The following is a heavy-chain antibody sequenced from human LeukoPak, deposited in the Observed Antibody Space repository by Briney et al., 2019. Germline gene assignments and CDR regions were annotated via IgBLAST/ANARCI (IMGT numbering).Heavy chain of an antibody. CDR2: ISGSGGST. D-gene: IGHD3-16*02. J-gene: IGHJ4*02. CDR3: ATQIDYVWGSYPVQDY. V-gene: IGHV3-23*01. CDR1: GFTFSSYA. Sequence: PGGSLRLSCAASGFTFSSYAMSWVRQAPGKGLEWVSAISGSGGSTYYADSVKGRFTISRDNSKNTLYLQMNSLRAEDTAVYYCATQIDYVWGSYPVQDYWGQGTLVTVSS.